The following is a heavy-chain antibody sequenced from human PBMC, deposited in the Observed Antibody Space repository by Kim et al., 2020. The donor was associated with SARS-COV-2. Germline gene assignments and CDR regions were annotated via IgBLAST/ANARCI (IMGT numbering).Heavy chain of an antibody. CDR3: ARDGTHMVRGVSREIDY. V-gene: IGHV3-30*04. D-gene: IGHD3-10*01. Sequence: GGSLRLSCAASGFTFSSYAMHWVRQAPGEGLEWVAVISYDGSNKYYADSVKGRFTISRDNSKNTLYLQMNSLRAEDTAVYYCARDGTHMVRGVSREIDYWGQGTLVTVSS. J-gene: IGHJ4*02. CDR1: GFTFSSYA. CDR2: ISYDGSNK.